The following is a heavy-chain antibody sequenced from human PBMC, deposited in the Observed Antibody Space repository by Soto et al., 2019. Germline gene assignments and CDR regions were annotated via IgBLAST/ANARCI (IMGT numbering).Heavy chain of an antibody. CDR1: GYSFTSYW. D-gene: IGHD6-13*01. J-gene: IGHJ5*02. CDR2: IYPGDSDT. V-gene: IGHV5-51*01. CDR3: ARLFKQQLPDNWFDP. Sequence: PGESLKISCKGSGYSFTSYWIGWVRQMPGKGLEWMGIIYPGDSDTRYSPSFQGQVTISADKSISTAYLQWSSLKASDTAMYYCARLFKQQLPDNWFDPWGQGTLVTVSS.